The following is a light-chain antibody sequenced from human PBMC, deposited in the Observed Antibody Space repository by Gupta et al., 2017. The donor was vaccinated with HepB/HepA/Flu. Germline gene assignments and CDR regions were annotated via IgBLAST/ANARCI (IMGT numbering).Light chain of an antibody. V-gene: IGKV3-20*01. CDR1: QSVSSSY. J-gene: IGKJ4*01. CDR3: QQYGTSPLS. CDR2: GAS. Sequence: EIVLTQSPGTLSLSPGERATLSCRASQSVSSSYLAWYQQKRGQAPRLLIYGASSRATGIPDRSSGSWAAKVCTLTISRQEPEDFAVYCCQQYGTSPLSFGGGTKVEMK.